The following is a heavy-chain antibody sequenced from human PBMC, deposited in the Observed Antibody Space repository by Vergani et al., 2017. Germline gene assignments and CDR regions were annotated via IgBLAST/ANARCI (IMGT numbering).Heavy chain of an antibody. CDR1: GGSISSSSYY. CDR3: ARCIAARPLPYYYYYMDV. J-gene: IGHJ6*03. V-gene: IGHV4-39*07. D-gene: IGHD6-6*01. CDR2: IYYSGST. Sequence: QLQLQESGPGLVKPSETLSLTCTVSGGSISSSSYYWGWIRQPPGKGLEWIGSIYYSGSTYYNPSLKSRVTISVDTSKNQFSLKLSSVTAADTAVYYCARCIAARPLPYYYYYMDVWGKGP.